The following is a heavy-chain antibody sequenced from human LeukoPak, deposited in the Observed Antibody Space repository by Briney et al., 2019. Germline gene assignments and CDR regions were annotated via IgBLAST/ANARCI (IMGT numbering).Heavy chain of an antibody. CDR1: GFTFSSYS. Sequence: PGGSLRLSCAAPGFTFSSYSMSWVRQAPGTGLEWVGFIRSEGYGGTTEYAASVKGRLTISRDDSKRTGYLHMNSLKAEDTAMYYCSYHYDFWSGYSLFDYWGPGTLVTVSS. J-gene: IGHJ4*02. V-gene: IGHV3-49*04. CDR2: IRSEGYGGTT. D-gene: IGHD3-3*01. CDR3: SYHYDFWSGYSLFDY.